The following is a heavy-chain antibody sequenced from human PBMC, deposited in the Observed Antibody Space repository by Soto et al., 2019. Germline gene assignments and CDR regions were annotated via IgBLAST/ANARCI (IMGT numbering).Heavy chain of an antibody. J-gene: IGHJ4*02. CDR1: GGCMRISSYY. CDR3: ARRTDIVAKTADYFDY. Sequence: SETLCITCTICGGCMRISSYYGGWIRKPPGKGLEWIGSIYYSGSTYYNRSLKSRVTISVDTSKNQFSLKLSSVTAADTAVYYCARRTDIVAKTADYFDYWGQGTLVTFYS. CDR2: IYYSGST. D-gene: IGHD5-12*01. V-gene: IGHV4-39*01.